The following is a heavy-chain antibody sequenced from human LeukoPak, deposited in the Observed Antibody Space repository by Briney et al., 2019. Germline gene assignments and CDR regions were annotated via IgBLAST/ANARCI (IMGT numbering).Heavy chain of an antibody. J-gene: IGHJ4*02. CDR3: AKDQSPIYIVVPAASFDY. CDR1: GFTFSSYA. D-gene: IGHD2-2*01. V-gene: IGHV3-23*01. CDR2: ISGSGGST. Sequence: QPGGSLRLSCAASGFTFSSYAMSWVRQAPGKGLEWVSAISGSGGSTYYADSVKGRFTISRDNSKNTLYLQMNSLRAEDTAAYYCAKDQSPIYIVVPAASFDYWGQGTLVTVSS.